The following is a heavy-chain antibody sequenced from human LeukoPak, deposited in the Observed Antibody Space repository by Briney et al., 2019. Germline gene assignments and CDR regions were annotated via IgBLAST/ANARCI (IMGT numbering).Heavy chain of an antibody. D-gene: IGHD1-26*01. J-gene: IGHJ3*02. Sequence: GGSLRLSCAAPGFNFTNYNMNSVRQAPGKGLEWVSSIHSSSGSIYYADSLKGRYTISRDNAKNSLYLQMNSLRAEDTAVYYCARALAWEAFDIWGQGTMVTVSS. CDR2: IHSSSGSI. V-gene: IGHV3-21*01. CDR3: ARALAWEAFDI. CDR1: GFNFTNYN.